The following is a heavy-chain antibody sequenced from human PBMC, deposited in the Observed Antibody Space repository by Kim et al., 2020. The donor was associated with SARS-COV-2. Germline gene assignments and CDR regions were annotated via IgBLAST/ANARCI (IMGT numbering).Heavy chain of an antibody. CDR3: ARRPITMVRGVIPYYYYGMDV. CDR1: GYTFTSYA. V-gene: IGHV7-4-1*02. D-gene: IGHD3-10*01. J-gene: IGHJ6*02. CDR2: INTNTGNP. Sequence: ASVKVSCKASGYTFTSYAMNWVRQAPGQGLEWMGWINTNTGNPTYAQGFTGRFVFSLDTSVSTAYLQISSLKAEDTAVYYCARRPITMVRGVIPYYYYGMDVWGQGTTVTVSS.